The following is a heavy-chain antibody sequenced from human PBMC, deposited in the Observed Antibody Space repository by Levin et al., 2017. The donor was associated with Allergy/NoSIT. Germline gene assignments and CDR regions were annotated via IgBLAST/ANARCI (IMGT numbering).Heavy chain of an antibody. V-gene: IGHV3-48*01. D-gene: IGHD6-13*01. CDR1: GFTFSSYS. CDR3: ARDKAAAGNRQHFDY. Sequence: PGESLKISCAASGFTFSSYSMNWVRQAPGKGLEWVSYISSSSSTIYYADSVKGRFTISRDNAKNSLYLQMNSLRAEDTAVYYCARDKAAAGNRQHFDYWGQGTLVTVSS. J-gene: IGHJ4*02. CDR2: ISSSSSTI.